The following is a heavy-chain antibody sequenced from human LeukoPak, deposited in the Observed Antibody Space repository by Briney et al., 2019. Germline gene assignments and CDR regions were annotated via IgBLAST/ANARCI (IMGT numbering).Heavy chain of an antibody. CDR3: TRDPGRCTSTSCYPDY. D-gene: IGHD2-2*01. V-gene: IGHV3-21*01. Sequence: NPGGSLRLSCAASGFDFSTYTMNWVRQAPGKGLEWVSSISSSSSYIYYADSVKGRFTISRDNAKNSMYLQMNSLRAEDTAVYYCTRDPGRCTSTSCYPDYWGQGTLVTVSS. CDR2: ISSSSSYI. CDR1: GFDFSTYT. J-gene: IGHJ4*02.